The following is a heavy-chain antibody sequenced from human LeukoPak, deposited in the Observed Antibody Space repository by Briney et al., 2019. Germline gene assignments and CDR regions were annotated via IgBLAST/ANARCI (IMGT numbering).Heavy chain of an antibody. CDR1: GFAFISTS. D-gene: IGHD3-22*01. CDR3: AKMGDSSGYYAIDS. V-gene: IGHV3-23*01. Sequence: GGSLRLSCAASGFAFISTSIHWVRQAPGKGLEWVSVVSGSGDSTYFADSVKGRFTISRDNSKNTLYLQMNSLRAEDTAVYYCAKMGDSSGYYAIDSWGQGTLVTVSS. J-gene: IGHJ4*02. CDR2: VSGSGDST.